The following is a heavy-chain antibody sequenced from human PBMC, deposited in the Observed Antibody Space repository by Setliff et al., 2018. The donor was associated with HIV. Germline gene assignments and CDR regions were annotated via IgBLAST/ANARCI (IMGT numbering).Heavy chain of an antibody. CDR3: AAVPWGHSSLIIDY. CDR2: IGGHGSII. Sequence: GGSLRLSCAASGLIFSSYEMNWVRQAPGKGLEWISIIGGHGSIIHYADSVKGRFTISRDNAKNSVYLQMHSLRVEDSAVYYCAAVPWGHSSLIIDYWGPGTLVTVSS. V-gene: IGHV3-48*03. J-gene: IGHJ4*02. CDR1: GLIFSSYE. D-gene: IGHD3-16*01.